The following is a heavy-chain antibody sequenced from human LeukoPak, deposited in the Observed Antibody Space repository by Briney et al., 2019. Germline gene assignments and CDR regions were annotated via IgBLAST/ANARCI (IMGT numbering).Heavy chain of an antibody. CDR1: GGSISSYY. V-gene: IGHV4-4*09. Sequence: PSETLSLTCTVSGGSISSYYWSWIRQPPGKGLEWIGYIYTSGSTNYNPSLKSRVTISVDTSKNQFSLKLSSVTAADTAVYYCARRDSSGSYFDYWGQGTLVTVSS. J-gene: IGHJ4*02. D-gene: IGHD3-22*01. CDR2: IYTSGST. CDR3: ARRDSSGSYFDY.